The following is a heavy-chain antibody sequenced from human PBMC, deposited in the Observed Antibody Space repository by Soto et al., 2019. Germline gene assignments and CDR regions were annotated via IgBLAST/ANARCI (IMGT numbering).Heavy chain of an antibody. CDR2: IYNGEST. D-gene: IGHD3-16*01. CDR1: GFTVNSDY. CDR3: ARDGRGLGKLSLFEY. V-gene: IGHV3-53*01. Sequence: EVQLVESGGGLIQLGGSLRLSCAASGFTVNSDYMNWIRQTPGKGLEWVAFIYNGESTHYADSVKGRFTISSDRSKNTLYLQMNSLRIDATAVYYCARDGRGLGKLSLFEYWGQGTLVTVSS. J-gene: IGHJ4*02.